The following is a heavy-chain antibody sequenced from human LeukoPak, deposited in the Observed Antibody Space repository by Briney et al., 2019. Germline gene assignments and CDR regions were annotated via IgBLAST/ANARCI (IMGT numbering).Heavy chain of an antibody. J-gene: IGHJ4*02. CDR1: GFTFSSYE. CDR3: ARVNCSSTSCSQFTRTFFDS. Sequence: PGGSLRLSCAASGFTFSSYEMNWVRQAPGKGLEWVANINEDGSEKYYADSVEGRFTISRDNSKNTLHLQMNSLRAEDTALYYCARVNCSSTSCSQFTRTFFDSWGQGTLVTVSS. D-gene: IGHD2-2*01. CDR2: INEDGSEK. V-gene: IGHV3-7*01.